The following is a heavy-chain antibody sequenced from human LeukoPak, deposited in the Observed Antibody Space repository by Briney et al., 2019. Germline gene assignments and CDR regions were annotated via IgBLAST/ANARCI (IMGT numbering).Heavy chain of an antibody. V-gene: IGHV3-66*01. CDR2: IYSGGST. CDR1: GGSISSGGYS. Sequence: LSLTCAVSGGSISSGGYSWSWVRQAPGKGLEWVSVIYSGGSTYYANSVKGRFTISRDNSKNTLYLQMNSLRAEDTAVYYCARGTRTFDYWGQGTLVTVSS. CDR3: ARGTRTFDY. J-gene: IGHJ4*02.